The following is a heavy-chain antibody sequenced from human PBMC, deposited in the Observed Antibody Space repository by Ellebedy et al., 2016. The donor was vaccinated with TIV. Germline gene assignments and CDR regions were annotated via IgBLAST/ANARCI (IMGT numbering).Heavy chain of an antibody. J-gene: IGHJ6*02. V-gene: IGHV4-59*11. CDR3: ARGEVTLYYYGMDV. CDR2: SNYGGNT. CDR1: GGSIGRHY. Sequence: MPSETLSLTCTVSGGSIGRHYWSWIRQPPGKGLEWIGYSNYGGNTNYNPSLESRVSISVDTSKNQFSLKLSSVTAADTAVYYCARGEVTLYYYGMDVWGQGTTVTVSS.